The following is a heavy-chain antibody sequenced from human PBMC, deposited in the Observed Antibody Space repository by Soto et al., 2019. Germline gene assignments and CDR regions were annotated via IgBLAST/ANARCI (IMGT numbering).Heavy chain of an antibody. CDR1: GYTFTTYY. V-gene: IGHV1-46*03. CDR3: ARVYCSGGGCYSIDY. CDR2: INPSGST. D-gene: IGHD2-15*01. Sequence: QVQLVQSGAEVKKPGASVKVSCKASGYTFTTYYMHWVRQAPGQGLEWMGIINPSGSTSYAQKFQGRVTMARDTSTSTVYMELSSLRSEDTAMYYCARVYCSGGGCYSIDYWGQGTLVTVSS. J-gene: IGHJ4*02.